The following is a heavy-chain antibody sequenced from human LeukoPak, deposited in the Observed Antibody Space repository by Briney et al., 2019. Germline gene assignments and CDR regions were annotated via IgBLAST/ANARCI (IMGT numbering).Heavy chain of an antibody. CDR1: GYTFTSYG. V-gene: IGHV1-18*01. CDR2: ISAYNGNT. Sequence: ASVEVSCKASGYTFTSYGIGWVRQAPGQGLEWVGWISAYNGNTNYAQKLQGRVTMTTDTSTSTAYMELRSLRSDDTAVYYCAREGQWLAKSWFDPWGQGTLVTVSS. J-gene: IGHJ5*02. CDR3: AREGQWLAKSWFDP. D-gene: IGHD6-19*01.